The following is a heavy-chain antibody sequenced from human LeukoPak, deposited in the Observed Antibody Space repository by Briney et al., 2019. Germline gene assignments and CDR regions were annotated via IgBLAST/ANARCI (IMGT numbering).Heavy chain of an antibody. J-gene: IGHJ5*02. V-gene: IGHV1-46*01. CDR3: ARVYTLGWFDP. D-gene: IGHD3-16*01. CDR1: GYTFTSYY. CDR2: INPSGGST. Sequence: GASVKVSCKASGYTFTSYYMHWVRQTPGQGLEWMGIINPSGGSTSYAQKFQGRVTMTRDTSTSTVYMELSSLRSEDTAVYYCARVYTLGWFDPWGQGTLVTVSS.